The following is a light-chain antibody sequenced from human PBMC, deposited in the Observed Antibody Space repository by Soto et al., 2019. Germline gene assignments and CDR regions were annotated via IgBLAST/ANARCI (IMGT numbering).Light chain of an antibody. CDR3: QQSHGIPYT. CDR2: AAS. J-gene: IGKJ2*01. Sequence: DIQMTQSPSSLSASVGDRVTITCRASQTITGYLNWYQQRPGKAPKLLIYAASSLQSGVPSRFSGSGSGTDFTLTINSPQPEDFATYYCQQSHGIPYTFGQGTKLEIK. V-gene: IGKV1-39*01. CDR1: QTITGY.